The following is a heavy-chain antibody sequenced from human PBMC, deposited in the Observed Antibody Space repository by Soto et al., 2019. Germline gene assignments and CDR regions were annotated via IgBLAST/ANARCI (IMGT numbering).Heavy chain of an antibody. D-gene: IGHD6-19*01. Sequence: SETLSLTCAVYGGSFSAYYWSWIRQPPGKGLEWIGEINHSGGTSYNPSLKSRVTISVDTSKSQFSLKLTSVTAADRAIYYCARVGRYTSGWYLDYSDYWGQGTVVTVSS. CDR3: ARVGRYTSGWYLDYSDY. V-gene: IGHV4-34*01. J-gene: IGHJ4*02. CDR2: INHSGGT. CDR1: GGSFSAYY.